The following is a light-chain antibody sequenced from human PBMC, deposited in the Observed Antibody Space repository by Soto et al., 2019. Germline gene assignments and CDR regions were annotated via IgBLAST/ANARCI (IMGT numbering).Light chain of an antibody. CDR1: NIGTKS. CDR3: QVWDSSSDHVV. Sequence: SYELTQPPSGSVAPGKTARITCGGNNIGTKSVHWYQQKPGQAPVLVIYYDSDRPSGIPERFSGSNSGNTATLTISRVEAGDEADYYCQVWDSSSDHVVFGGGTNQTVL. V-gene: IGLV3-21*04. CDR2: YDS. J-gene: IGLJ2*01.